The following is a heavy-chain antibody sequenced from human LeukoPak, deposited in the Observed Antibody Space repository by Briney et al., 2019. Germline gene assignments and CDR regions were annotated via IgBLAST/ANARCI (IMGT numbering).Heavy chain of an antibody. J-gene: IGHJ3*02. Sequence: PSETLSLTCRVSGGSINSDYWNWIRQPPGKGLEWIGDMYHYGGTNYNPSLKSRVTISIDKPKKQFSLKLISATAADTAIYYCARVGGMTTVNNAAFDIWGQGTMVTVSS. CDR1: GGSINSDY. CDR2: MYHYGGT. D-gene: IGHD4-4*01. CDR3: ARVGGMTTVNNAAFDI. V-gene: IGHV4-59*01.